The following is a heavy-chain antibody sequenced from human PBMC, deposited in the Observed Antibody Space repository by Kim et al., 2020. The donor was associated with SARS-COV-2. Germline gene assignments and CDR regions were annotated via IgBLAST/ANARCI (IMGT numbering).Heavy chain of an antibody. Sequence: GTAGYGASVRGRFTSSRDNAKKSLYLQMNRLRAEDTAFYYCTRGSSWYPSWGQGTLVTVSS. J-gene: IGHJ4*02. CDR3: TRGSSWYPS. CDR2: GTA. D-gene: IGHD6-13*01. V-gene: IGHV3-20*03.